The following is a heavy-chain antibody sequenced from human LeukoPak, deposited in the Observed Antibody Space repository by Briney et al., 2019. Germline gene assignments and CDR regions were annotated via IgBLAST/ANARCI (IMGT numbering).Heavy chain of an antibody. J-gene: IGHJ4*02. V-gene: IGHV3-23*01. CDR1: GFTFDDYA. Sequence: GRSLRLSCAASGFTFDDYAMSWVRQAPGKGLEWVSAISGSGGSTYYADSVKGRFTISRDNSKNTLYLQMNSLRAEDTAVYYCARDQETIFGVVNGGFDYWGQGTLVTVSS. D-gene: IGHD3-3*01. CDR2: ISGSGGST. CDR3: ARDQETIFGVVNGGFDY.